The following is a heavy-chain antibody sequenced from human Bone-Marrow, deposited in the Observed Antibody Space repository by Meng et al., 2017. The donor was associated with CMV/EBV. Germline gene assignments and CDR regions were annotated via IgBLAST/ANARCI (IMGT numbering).Heavy chain of an antibody. CDR3: ARDLYYDFWSGFSDYGMDV. CDR1: GFTFDDYA. CDR2: ISSGGGTI. V-gene: IGHV3-48*03. Sequence: GESLKISCAASGFTFDDYAMHWVRQAPGKGLEWVSYISSGGGTIYYADSVKGRFTISRDNAKKSLYLQMNSLRAEDTAVYYCARDLYYDFWSGFSDYGMDVWGQGTTVTVSS. J-gene: IGHJ6*02. D-gene: IGHD3-3*01.